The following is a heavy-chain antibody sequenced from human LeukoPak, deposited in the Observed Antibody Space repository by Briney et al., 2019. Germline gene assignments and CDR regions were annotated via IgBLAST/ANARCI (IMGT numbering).Heavy chain of an antibody. CDR3: ARDHSYLIDY. V-gene: IGHV3-33*01. J-gene: IGHJ4*02. CDR2: IWYDGSNK. D-gene: IGHD3-16*02. Sequence: GRSLRLSCAASGFTFSSYGMHWVRQAPGKGLEWVAVIWYDGSNKYYADSVKGRSTISRDNSKNTLYLQMNGLRAEDTAVYYCARDHSYLIDYWGQGTLVTVSS. CDR1: GFTFSSYG.